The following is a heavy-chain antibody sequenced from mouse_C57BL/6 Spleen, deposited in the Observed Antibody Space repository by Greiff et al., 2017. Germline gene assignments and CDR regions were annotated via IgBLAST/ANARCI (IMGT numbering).Heavy chain of an antibody. V-gene: IGHV1-78*01. J-gene: IGHJ4*01. D-gene: IGHD2-4*01. CDR2: IYPRDGST. CDR3: ARGRYYDYDGAMDY. CDR1: GYTFTDHT. Sequence: VQRVESDAELVKPGASVKISCKVSGYTFTDHTIHWMKQRPEQGLEWIGYIYPRDGSTKYNEKFKGKATLTADKSSSTAYMQLNSLTSEDSAVYFCARGRYYDYDGAMDYWGQGTSVTVSS.